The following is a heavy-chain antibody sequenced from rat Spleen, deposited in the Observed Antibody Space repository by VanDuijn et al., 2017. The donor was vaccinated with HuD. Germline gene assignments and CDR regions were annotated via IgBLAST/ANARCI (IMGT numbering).Heavy chain of an antibody. J-gene: IGHJ3*01. CDR3: ARRGSSYGDWFAY. Sequence: EVQLVESGGGLVQPGRSLKLSCAASGFTFSDYNMAWVRQAPKKVLEWVATISYDGSSTYYRDSVKGRFTISRDNAKSTLYLQMDSLRSEDTATYYWARRGSSYGDWFAYWGQGTLVTVSS. CDR1: GFTFSDYN. CDR2: ISYDGSST. D-gene: IGHD1-2*01. V-gene: IGHV5-7*01.